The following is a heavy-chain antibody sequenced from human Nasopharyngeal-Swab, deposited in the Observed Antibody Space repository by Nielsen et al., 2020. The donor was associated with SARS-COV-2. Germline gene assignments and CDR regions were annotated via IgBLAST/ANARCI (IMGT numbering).Heavy chain of an antibody. V-gene: IGHV3-23*01. Sequence: GEALKISCAASGFTFNVYAMSWVRQAPGRGLGWVSGISDSGKRTDYADSVEGRFTISRDNSRNTLYLQMNSLRAEDTAAYYCAKDWVIDSWGQGTLVTVSS. CDR3: AKDWVIDS. J-gene: IGHJ4*02. CDR1: GFTFNVYA. CDR2: ISDSGKRT. D-gene: IGHD2-21*01.